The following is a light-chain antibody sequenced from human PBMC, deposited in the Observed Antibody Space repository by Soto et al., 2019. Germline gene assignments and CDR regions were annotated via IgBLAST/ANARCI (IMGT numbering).Light chain of an antibody. CDR1: ESVSSN. V-gene: IGKV3-15*01. Sequence: EIVMTQSPATLSVSPGERATLSCRASESVSSNLAWYQQKPGQAPRLLIYGASTRATGIPARFSGSGSGTELTLTISSLQSEDFAVNYCQQYNNWPPVSFGQGTRLEIK. CDR2: GAS. CDR3: QQYNNWPPVS. J-gene: IGKJ5*01.